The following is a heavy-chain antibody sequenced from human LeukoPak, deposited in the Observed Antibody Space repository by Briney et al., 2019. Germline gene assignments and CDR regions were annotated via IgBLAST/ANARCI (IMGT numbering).Heavy chain of an antibody. CDR3: ARDSANRGNFDY. D-gene: IGHD3-10*01. CDR2: ISAYNGNT. J-gene: IGHJ4*02. Sequence: ASVKVSCKASGYTFTSCGISWVRQAPGQGLEWMGWISAYNGNTNYAQKLQGRVTMTTDTSTSTAYMELRSLRSDDTAVYYCARDSANRGNFDYWGQGTLVTVSS. CDR1: GYTFTSCG. V-gene: IGHV1-18*01.